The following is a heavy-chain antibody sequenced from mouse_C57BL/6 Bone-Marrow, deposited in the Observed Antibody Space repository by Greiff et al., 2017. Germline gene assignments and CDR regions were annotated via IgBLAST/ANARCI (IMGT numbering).Heavy chain of an antibody. Sequence: EVQLQQSGPELVKPGASVKISCKASGYTFTDYYMNWVKQSHGKSLEWIGDINPNNGGTSYNQKFKGKATLTVDKYSSTAYMELRSLTSEDSAVYYCARQNYYGSSRAWFAYWGQGTLVTVSA. V-gene: IGHV1-26*01. J-gene: IGHJ3*01. CDR2: INPNNGGT. CDR1: GYTFTDYY. D-gene: IGHD1-1*01. CDR3: ARQNYYGSSRAWFAY.